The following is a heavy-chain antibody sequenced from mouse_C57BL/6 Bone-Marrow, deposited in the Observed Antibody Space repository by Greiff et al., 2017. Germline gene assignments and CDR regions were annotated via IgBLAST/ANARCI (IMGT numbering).Heavy chain of an antibody. J-gene: IGHJ4*01. D-gene: IGHD6-1*01. V-gene: IGHV1-64*01. Sequence: VQLQQPGAELVKPGASVKLSCKASGYTFTSYWMHWVKQRPGQGLEWIGMIHPNSGSPNYNEKFKSKATLTVDKSSSTAYMQLSSLTSDDSAVXYCARWSTVSYCMDYWGQGTSVTVSS. CDR2: IHPNSGSP. CDR3: ARWSTVSYCMDY. CDR1: GYTFTSYW.